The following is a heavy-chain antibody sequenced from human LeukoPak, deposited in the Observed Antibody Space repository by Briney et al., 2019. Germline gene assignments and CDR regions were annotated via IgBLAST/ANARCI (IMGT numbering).Heavy chain of an antibody. CDR1: GDSISGYY. CDR2: IYYSGNT. Sequence: KPSETLSLTCSVSGDSISGYYWSWIRQSPGKRLEWIAYIYYSGNTNYNPSLKSRVNISVDTSKNQFSLKLSSVTAADTAVYYCARVAYFYGSGSYCFDYWGQGTLVTVSS. V-gene: IGHV4-59*01. CDR3: ARVAYFYGSGSYCFDY. D-gene: IGHD3-10*01. J-gene: IGHJ4*02.